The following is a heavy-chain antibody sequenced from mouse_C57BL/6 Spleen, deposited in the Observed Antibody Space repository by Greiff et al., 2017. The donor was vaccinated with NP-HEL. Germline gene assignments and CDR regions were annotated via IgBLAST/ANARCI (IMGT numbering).Heavy chain of an antibody. V-gene: IGHV14-3*01. CDR2: IDPANGNT. Sequence: EVKLQESVAELVRPGASVKLSCTASGFNIKNTYMHWVKQRPEQGLEWIGRIDPANGNTKYAPKFPGKATITADTSSNTAYLHLSSLTSEDTAIYYCVLLLVDAMDYWGQGTSVTVSS. J-gene: IGHJ4*01. D-gene: IGHD2-1*01. CDR1: GFNIKNTY. CDR3: VLLLVDAMDY.